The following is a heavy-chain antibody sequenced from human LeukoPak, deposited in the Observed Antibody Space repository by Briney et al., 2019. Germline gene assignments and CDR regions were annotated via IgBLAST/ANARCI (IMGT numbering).Heavy chain of an antibody. D-gene: IGHD6-19*01. Sequence: PSETLSLTCTVSGGSISSSSYYWGWIRQPPGKGLEWIGSIYYSGSTYYNPSLKSRVTISVDTSKDQFSLKLSSVTAADTAVYYCARDSPWLLQEKAFDIWGQGTMVTVSS. V-gene: IGHV4-39*07. CDR1: GGSISSSSYY. CDR2: IYYSGST. J-gene: IGHJ3*02. CDR3: ARDSPWLLQEKAFDI.